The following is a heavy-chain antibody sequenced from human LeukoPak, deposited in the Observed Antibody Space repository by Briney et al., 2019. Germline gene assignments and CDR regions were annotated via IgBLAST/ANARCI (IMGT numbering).Heavy chain of an antibody. V-gene: IGHV4-4*07. CDR2: IYTSGST. J-gene: IGHJ6*03. D-gene: IGHD3-3*01. Sequence: SETLSVTCTVSGGTISSYYWSWIRQPAGKGLEWVGRIYTSGSTNYNPYLKSRVTMSVDTSKNPFSLTLSSVTAADTAVYYCARGYYDFWSGPDYYMDVWGKGTTVTVSS. CDR3: ARGYYDFWSGPDYYMDV. CDR1: GGTISSYY.